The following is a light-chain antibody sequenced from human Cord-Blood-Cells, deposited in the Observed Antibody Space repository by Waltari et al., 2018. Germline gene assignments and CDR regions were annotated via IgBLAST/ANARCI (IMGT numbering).Light chain of an antibody. CDR2: EGS. V-gene: IGLV2-23*01. CDR3: CSYAGSSTDVV. Sequence: QSALTQPASVSGSPGQSITISCTGTSRDVGSYNLVSWYQQHPGKAPKPMIYEGSKRPSGVSNRFSGSKSGNTASLTISGLQAEDEADYYCCSYAGSSTDVVFGGGTKLTVL. J-gene: IGLJ2*01. CDR1: SRDVGSYNL.